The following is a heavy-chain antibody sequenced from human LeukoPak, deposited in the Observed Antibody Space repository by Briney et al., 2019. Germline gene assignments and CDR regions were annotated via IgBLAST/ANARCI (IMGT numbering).Heavy chain of an antibody. CDR2: IIPIFGTA. D-gene: IGHD4-11*01. V-gene: IGHV1-69*05. J-gene: IGHJ6*03. Sequence: ASVKVSCKASGGTFSSYAISWVRQAPGQGLEWMGGIIPIFGTANYAQKFQGRVTITTDESTSTAYMELSSLRSEDTAVYYCAILDYHMYYYYHMDVWGKGTPVTVSS. CDR1: GGTFSSYA. CDR3: AILDYHMYYYYHMDV.